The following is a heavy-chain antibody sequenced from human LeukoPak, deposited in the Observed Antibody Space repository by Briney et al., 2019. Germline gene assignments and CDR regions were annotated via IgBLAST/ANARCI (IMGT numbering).Heavy chain of an antibody. CDR1: GGSISSSNW. D-gene: IGHD1-14*01. J-gene: IGHJ5*02. CDR2: IYHSGST. V-gene: IGHV4-4*02. CDR3: ARLNKPGWFDP. Sequence: PSGTLSLTCAVSGGSISSSNWWSWVRQPPGKGLEWIGEIYHSGSTNYNPSLKSRVTISVDTSKNQFSLKLTSVTAADTAVYYCARLNKPGWFDPWGQGTLVTVSS.